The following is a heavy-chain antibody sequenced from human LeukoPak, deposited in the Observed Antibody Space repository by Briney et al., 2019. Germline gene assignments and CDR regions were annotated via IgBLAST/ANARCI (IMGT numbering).Heavy chain of an antibody. V-gene: IGHV4-4*02. CDR2: IYHSGST. Sequence: PSGTLSLTCAVSGGSISSSDWWSWVRQPPGKGLEWIGEIYHSGSTNYNPSLKSRVTISVDKSKNQFSLKLSSVTAAGTAVYYCARRSCSGGTCYESRGWFDSWGQGTLVTVSS. D-gene: IGHD2-15*01. CDR3: ARRSCSGGTCYESRGWFDS. J-gene: IGHJ5*01. CDR1: GGSISSSDW.